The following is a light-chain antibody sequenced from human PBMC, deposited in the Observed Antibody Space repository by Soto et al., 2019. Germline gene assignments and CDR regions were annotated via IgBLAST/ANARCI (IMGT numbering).Light chain of an antibody. J-gene: IGLJ2*01. CDR1: SSDVGGYNY. CDR2: EVS. CDR3: SSYTSSSTLV. V-gene: IGLV2-14*01. Sequence: QSALTQPASVSGSPGQSITISCTGTSSDVGGYNYVSWYQQHPGKAPKLMIYEVSNRPSGVSNRFSGSKSGNTASLTISGRQAEDEAYYYCSSYTSSSTLVFGGGTKLTVL.